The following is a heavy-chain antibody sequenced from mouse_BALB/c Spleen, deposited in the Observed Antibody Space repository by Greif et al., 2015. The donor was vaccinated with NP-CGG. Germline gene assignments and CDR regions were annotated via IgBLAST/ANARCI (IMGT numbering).Heavy chain of an antibody. CDR1: GFTFSSYG. V-gene: IGHV5-6-3*01. J-gene: IGHJ4*01. D-gene: IGHD1-2*01. Sequence: EVQGVESGGGLVQPGGSLKLSCAASGFTFSSYGMSWVRQTPDKRLKLVATINSNGGSTYYPDSVKGRFTISRDNAKNTLYLQMSSLKSEDTAMYYCARARDYGYVDAMDYWGQGTSVTVSS. CDR3: ARARDYGYVDAMDY. CDR2: INSNGGST.